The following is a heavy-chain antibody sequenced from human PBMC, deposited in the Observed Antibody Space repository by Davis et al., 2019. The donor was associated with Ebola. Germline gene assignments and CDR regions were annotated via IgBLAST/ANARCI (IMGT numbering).Heavy chain of an antibody. J-gene: IGHJ6*04. CDR3: AKSGLSFGVVKYHYGMDV. D-gene: IGHD3-3*01. V-gene: IGHV3-21*04. Sequence: GGSLRLSCAASGFTFTSYSMNWVRQAPGKGLEWVSFITSSSSYIYYADSVKGRFTISRDNSKKTLYLQMNSLRAEDTAVYYCAKSGLSFGVVKYHYGMDVWGKGTTVTVSS. CDR1: GFTFTSYS. CDR2: ITSSSSYI.